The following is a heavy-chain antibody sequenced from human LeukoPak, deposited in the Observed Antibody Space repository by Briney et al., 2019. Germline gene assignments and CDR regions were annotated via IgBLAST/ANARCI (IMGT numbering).Heavy chain of an antibody. D-gene: IGHD4/OR15-4a*01. CDR3: AGAQNSNYKIWFDP. J-gene: IGHJ5*02. CDR2: INPNSGGT. V-gene: IGHV1-2*02. Sequence: ASVKVSCKASGYTFTGYYMHWVRQAPGQGLEWMGWINPNSGGTNYAQKFQGRVTMTRGTSISTAYMELSRLRSDDTAVYYCAGAQNSNYKIWFDPWGQGTLVTVSS. CDR1: GYTFTGYY.